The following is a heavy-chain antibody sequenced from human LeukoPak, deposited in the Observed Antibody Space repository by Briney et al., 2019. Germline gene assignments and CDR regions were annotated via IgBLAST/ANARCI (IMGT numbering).Heavy chain of an antibody. Sequence: GGSLRLSCVASGFSISSHWMSWVRQAPGKGLEWVANINQDGSGKYFVDSVKGRFTISRDNAKNSLYLQMNSLRAEDTAVYYCARGVSGEPWGQGTPVTVSS. CDR3: ARGVSGEP. D-gene: IGHD1-14*01. V-gene: IGHV3-7*01. CDR1: GFSISSHW. J-gene: IGHJ5*02. CDR2: INQDGSGK.